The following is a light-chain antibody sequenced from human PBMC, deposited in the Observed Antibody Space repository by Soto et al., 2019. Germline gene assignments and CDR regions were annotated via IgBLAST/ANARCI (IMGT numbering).Light chain of an antibody. J-gene: IGKJ1*01. CDR3: QQYGNSLWT. CDR2: AAS. V-gene: IGKV3-20*01. Sequence: EIVLTQSPGTLSLSPGERATLSCGASQCVSSSFLAWYQQKPGQAPRLLISAASSRATGIPDRFSGSGSGTDFTLTINRLEPEDFAVYYCQQYGNSLWTFGQGTKVEIK. CDR1: QCVSSSF.